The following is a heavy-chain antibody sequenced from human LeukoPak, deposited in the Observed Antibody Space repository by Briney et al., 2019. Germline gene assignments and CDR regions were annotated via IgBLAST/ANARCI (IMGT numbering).Heavy chain of an antibody. CDR2: ITSDGGSI. V-gene: IGHV3-64D*06. CDR3: ARDSYGMDV. Sequence: GGSLRLSCSASRFTFSNFNMHWVRQAPGKGLQFVSGITSDGGSIDYTDSVRGRFTISRDNSKNTLYLRMTSLRAEDTAVYYCARDSYGMDVWGQGTTVTVSS. J-gene: IGHJ6*02. CDR1: RFTFSNFN.